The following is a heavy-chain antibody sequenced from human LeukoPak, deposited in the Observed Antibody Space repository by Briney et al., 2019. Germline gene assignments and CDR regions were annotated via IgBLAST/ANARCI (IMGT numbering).Heavy chain of an antibody. V-gene: IGHV1-18*01. J-gene: IGHJ4*02. Sequence: ASVKVSCKTSGYTFTSYSISWVRLAPGQGLEWMGWISPYNGNTNYAQKLQGRVTMTTVTSTSTAYMGLRSLRSDDTAVYYCARVRSVAEMNLHHHGPYIHYDSNGYYTHWGQGTLVTVST. CDR3: ARVRSVAEMNLHHHGPYIHYDSNGYYTH. D-gene: IGHD3-22*01. CDR1: GYTFTSYS. CDR2: ISPYNGNT.